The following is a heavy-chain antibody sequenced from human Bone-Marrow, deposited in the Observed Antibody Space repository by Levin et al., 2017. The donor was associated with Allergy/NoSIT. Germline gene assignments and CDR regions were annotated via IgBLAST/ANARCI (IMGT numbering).Heavy chain of an antibody. V-gene: IGHV3-53*01. CDR1: GFTVSSNY. D-gene: IGHD3-3*01. CDR2: SYGAGST. CDR3: ASLGVVISGGSDGFFDY. Sequence: RPGGSLRLSCAASGFTVSSNYMSWVRQAPGKGLEWVSISYGAGSTYYADSVKGRFTISRDSSNNTLYLQMNSLRAEDTAVYYCASLGVVISGGSDGFFDYWGQGTLVTVSS. J-gene: IGHJ4*02.